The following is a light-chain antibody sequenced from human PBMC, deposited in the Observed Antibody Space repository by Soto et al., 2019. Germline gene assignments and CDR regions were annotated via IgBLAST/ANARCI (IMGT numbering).Light chain of an antibody. CDR2: DAS. V-gene: IGKV3-20*01. J-gene: IGKJ4*01. CDR3: QPYVSPPPLT. Sequence: EIVLTQSPGTLCLSPGERATLSCRASQSVSSSNLAWYQQKPGQAPRLLIYDASSRATGIPDRFSGSGSGTDFTLTISRLEPEDFGVYYCQPYVSPPPLTFGGGTKVEIK. CDR1: QSVSSSN.